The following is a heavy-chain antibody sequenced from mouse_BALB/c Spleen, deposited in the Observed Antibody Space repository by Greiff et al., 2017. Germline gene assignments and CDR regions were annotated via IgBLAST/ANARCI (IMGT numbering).Heavy chain of an antibody. CDR3: ARVYYGSSPYAMDY. D-gene: IGHD1-1*01. V-gene: IGHV5-17*02. J-gene: IGHJ4*01. CDR2: ISSGSSTI. CDR1: GFTFSSFG. Sequence: EVNLAESGGGLVQPGGSRKLSCAASGFTFSSFGMHWVRQAPEKWLEWVAYISSGSSTIYYADTVKGRFTISRDNPKNTLYLQMTSLRSEDTAIYDCARVYYGSSPYAMDYWGQGTAVTGSS.